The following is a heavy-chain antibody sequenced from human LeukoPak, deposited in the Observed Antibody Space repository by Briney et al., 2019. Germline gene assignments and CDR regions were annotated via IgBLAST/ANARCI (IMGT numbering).Heavy chain of an antibody. CDR2: MNPKSGNT. D-gene: IGHD2-15*01. CDR1: GYTFTSD. J-gene: IGHJ1*01. Sequence: ASVKVSCEASGYTFTSDINWVRQATGQGLEWMGWMNPKSGNTGLARNFQGGVAMTRNTAISTAYMELNSLRSEDTAVYYCARGSVSEGCTGGSCYRVDHWGQGTLVTVSS. V-gene: IGHV1-8*01. CDR3: ARGSVSEGCTGGSCYRVDH.